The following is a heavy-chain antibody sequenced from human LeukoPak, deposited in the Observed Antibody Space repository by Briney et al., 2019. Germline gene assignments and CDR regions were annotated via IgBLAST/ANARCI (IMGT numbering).Heavy chain of an antibody. V-gene: IGHV5-51*01. J-gene: IGHJ4*02. CDR1: GYSFASYW. D-gene: IGHD2-15*01. CDR3: ANLLNY. CDR2: VYPGDSDT. Sequence: GESLKISCKASGYSFASYWIGWVRHMAGRGLEWMGHVYPGDSDTRYSPSFQGQVTISADKSITTAYLEWSSLKASDTAMYYCANLLNYWGQGTLVTVSS.